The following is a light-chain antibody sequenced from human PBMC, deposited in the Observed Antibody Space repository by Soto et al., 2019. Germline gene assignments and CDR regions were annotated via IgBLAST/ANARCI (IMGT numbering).Light chain of an antibody. CDR3: QQRTNWPRT. J-gene: IGKJ2*01. CDR1: QSVSNY. V-gene: IGKV3-11*01. CDR2: DAS. Sequence: EIVLTQSQATLSLSPGERATLSCRASQSVSNYLAWYQQKPGQTPRLLIYDASNIATGIPAMFSGSGSGTDFTLTISSLESEDFAFYYFQQRTNWPRTFGRGTKLAIK.